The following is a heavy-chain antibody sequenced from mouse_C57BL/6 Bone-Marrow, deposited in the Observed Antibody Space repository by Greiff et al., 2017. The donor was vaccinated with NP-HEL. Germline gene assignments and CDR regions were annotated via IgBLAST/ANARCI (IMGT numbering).Heavy chain of an antibody. D-gene: IGHD1-1*01. J-gene: IGHJ2*01. CDR3: ARHERGTTGGYFDY. CDR1: GFTFSDYY. Sequence: EVHLVESGGGLVQPGGSLKLSCAASGFTFSDYYMYWVRQTPEKRLEWVAYISNGGGSTYYPDTVKGRFTISRDNAKNTLYLQMSRLKSEDTAMYYCARHERGTTGGYFDYWGQGTTLTVSS. CDR2: ISNGGGST. V-gene: IGHV5-12*01.